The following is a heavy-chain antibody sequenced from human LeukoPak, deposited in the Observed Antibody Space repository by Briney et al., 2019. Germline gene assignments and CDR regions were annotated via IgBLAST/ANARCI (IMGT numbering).Heavy chain of an antibody. CDR2: IYPGDSDT. J-gene: IGHJ4*02. CDR1: GYSFTSYW. Sequence: GESLKISCKGSGYSFTSYWIGWVRQMPGKGLEWMGIIYPGDSDTRYSPSFQGQVTISADKSISTAYLQWSSLKASDTAMYYCASSGAAAGNYYFDYWAREPWSPSPQ. V-gene: IGHV5-51*01. CDR3: ASSGAAAGNYYFDY. D-gene: IGHD6-13*01.